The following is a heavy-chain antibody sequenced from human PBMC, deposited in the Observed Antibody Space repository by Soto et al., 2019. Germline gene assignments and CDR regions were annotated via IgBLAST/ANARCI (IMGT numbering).Heavy chain of an antibody. CDR1: GDSVSSNSAA. V-gene: IGHV6-1*01. Sequence: PSQTLSLTCAISGDSVSSNSAAWNWIRHSPSRSLEWLGRTYYRSKWYNYYAVSVQSRISINPDTSKNQFSLQLNSMTPEDKAVYYCARGVPRAGAALCVWGQGTTVTVSS. CDR2: TYYRSKWYN. D-gene: IGHD6-19*01. CDR3: ARGVPRAGAALCV. J-gene: IGHJ6*02.